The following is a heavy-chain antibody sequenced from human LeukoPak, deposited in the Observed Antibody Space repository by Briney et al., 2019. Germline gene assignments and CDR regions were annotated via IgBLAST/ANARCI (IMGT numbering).Heavy chain of an antibody. Sequence: SVKVSCKASGYTFTGYYMHWVRQAPGQGLEWMGRIIPILGIANYAQKFQGRVTITADKSTSTAYMELSSLRSEDTAVYYCARPKLVGATGYFDYWGQGTLVTVSS. D-gene: IGHD1-26*01. V-gene: IGHV1-69*02. CDR1: GYTFTGYY. CDR3: ARPKLVGATGYFDY. J-gene: IGHJ4*02. CDR2: IIPILGIA.